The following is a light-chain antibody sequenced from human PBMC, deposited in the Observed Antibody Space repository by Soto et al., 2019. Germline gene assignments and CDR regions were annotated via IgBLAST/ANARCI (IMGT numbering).Light chain of an antibody. V-gene: IGKV3-15*01. CDR3: QQYNNWPPIT. Sequence: EIVMTQSPATLSVSPGERATLSCRASQSVSSNLAWYQQKPGQAPRLLIYGASTRATGVPARFSGSGSGTEYTLIIISMQSQDFVVYYCQQYNNWPPITFGQGTQLEIK. CDR1: QSVSSN. J-gene: IGKJ5*01. CDR2: GAS.